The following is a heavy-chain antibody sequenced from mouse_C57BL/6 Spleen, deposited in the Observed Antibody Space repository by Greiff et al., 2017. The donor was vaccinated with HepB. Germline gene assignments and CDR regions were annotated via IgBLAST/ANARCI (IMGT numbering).Heavy chain of an antibody. J-gene: IGHJ4*01. V-gene: IGHV1-82*01. Sequence: VQVVESGPELVKPGASVKISCKASGYAFSSSWMNWVKQRPGKGLEWIGRIYPGDGDTNYNGKFKGKATLTADKSSSTAYMQLSSLTSEDSAVYFCAIDSYAMDYWGQGTSVTVSS. CDR2: IYPGDGDT. CDR1: GYAFSSSW. CDR3: AIDSYAMDY. D-gene: IGHD3-2*01.